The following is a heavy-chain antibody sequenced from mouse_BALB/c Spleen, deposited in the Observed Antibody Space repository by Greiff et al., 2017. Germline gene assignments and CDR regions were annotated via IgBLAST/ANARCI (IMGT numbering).Heavy chain of an antibody. Sequence: QVQLQESGPDLVTPSQSLSITCTVSGFSFTSYGIHWVRQPPGKGLEWLVVIWSDGSTTYNSAIKSRLSISKDNSKCQVFLKMNSLQTDDTAMYYCARHVEGIYYYGSNAMDYWGQGTSVTVSS. D-gene: IGHD1-1*01. V-gene: IGHV2-6-2*01. CDR2: IWSDGST. J-gene: IGHJ4*01. CDR3: ARHVEGIYYYGSNAMDY. CDR1: GFSFTSYG.